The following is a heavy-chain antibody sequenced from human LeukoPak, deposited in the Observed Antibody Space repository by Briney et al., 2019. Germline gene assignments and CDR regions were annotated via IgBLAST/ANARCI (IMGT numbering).Heavy chain of an antibody. CDR1: GGSFSGYY. CDR2: INHSGST. Sequence: SETLSLTCAVYGGSFSGYYWSWIRQPPGKGLEWIGEINHSGSTNYNPSLKSRVTISVDTSKNQFSQKLSSVTAADTAVYYCARGRGLHCSGGSCYYYYYYGMDVWGQGTTVTVSS. V-gene: IGHV4-34*01. CDR3: ARGRGLHCSGGSCYYYYYYGMDV. J-gene: IGHJ6*02. D-gene: IGHD2-15*01.